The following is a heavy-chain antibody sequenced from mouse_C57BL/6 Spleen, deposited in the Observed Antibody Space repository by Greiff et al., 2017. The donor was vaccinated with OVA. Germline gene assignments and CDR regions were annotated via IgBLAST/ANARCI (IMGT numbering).Heavy chain of an antibody. CDR2: INPNYGTT. Sequence: EVQLQESGPELVKPGASVKISCKASGYSFTDYNMNWVKQSNGKSLEWIGVINPNYGTTSYNQKFKGMANLTVDQSSRTAYMQLNSLTSEDSAVYYCARRGGSPYYAMDYWGQGTSVTVSS. D-gene: IGHD1-1*02. V-gene: IGHV1-39*01. J-gene: IGHJ4*01. CDR1: GYSFTDYN. CDR3: ARRGGSPYYAMDY.